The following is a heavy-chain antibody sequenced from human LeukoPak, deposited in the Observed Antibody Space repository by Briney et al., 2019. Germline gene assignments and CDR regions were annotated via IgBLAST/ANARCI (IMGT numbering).Heavy chain of an antibody. CDR1: GFTFSNAW. V-gene: IGHV3-15*01. Sequence: GGSLRLSCAASGFTFSNAWMSWVPQAPGKGLEWVGRIKSRSAGGTTDYAAPVKGRFTISRDDSENTVYLQMNSLKTEDTAVYYCTTIKYSYGFHFDYWGQGTLVTVSS. J-gene: IGHJ4*02. D-gene: IGHD5-18*01. CDR3: TTIKYSYGFHFDY. CDR2: IKSRSAGGTT.